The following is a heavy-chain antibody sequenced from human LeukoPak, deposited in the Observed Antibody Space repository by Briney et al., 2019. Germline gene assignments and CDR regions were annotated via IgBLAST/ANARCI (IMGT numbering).Heavy chain of an antibody. V-gene: IGHV3-23*01. CDR2: ISDSGGST. CDR1: GFTFSSYA. Sequence: PGGSLRLSCAASGFTFSSYAMSWVRQAPGKGLEWVSSISDSGGSTYYADSVKGRFTISRDNSKNTLYLQMNSLRAEDTAVYYCARGGYNYGNLDYWGQGTLVTVSS. CDR3: ARGGYNYGNLDY. J-gene: IGHJ4*02. D-gene: IGHD5-18*01.